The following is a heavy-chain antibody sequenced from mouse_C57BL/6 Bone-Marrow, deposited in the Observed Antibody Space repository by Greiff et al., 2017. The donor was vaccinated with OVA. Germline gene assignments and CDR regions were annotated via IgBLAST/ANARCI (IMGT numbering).Heavy chain of an antibody. J-gene: IGHJ2*01. CDR3: ARSLHYYGSSYNY. Sequence: QVQLQQPGAELVMPGASVKLSCKASGYTFTSYWMHWVKQRPGQGLEWIGEIDPSDSYTNYNQKFKGKSTLTVDKSSSTAYMQLSSLTSEDSAVYYWARSLHYYGSSYNYWGQGTTLTVSS. V-gene: IGHV1-69*01. CDR1: GYTFTSYW. D-gene: IGHD1-1*01. CDR2: IDPSDSYT.